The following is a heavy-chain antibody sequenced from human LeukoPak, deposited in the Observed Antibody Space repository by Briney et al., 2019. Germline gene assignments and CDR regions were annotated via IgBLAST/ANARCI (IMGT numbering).Heavy chain of an antibody. CDR2: IYYSGST. J-gene: IGHJ5*02. D-gene: IGHD5-18*01. CDR3: ARDNRYSYGYSQFDP. V-gene: IGHV4-59*01. Sequence: SEALSLTCTVSGGSISSYYWSWIRQPPGKGLEWIGYIYYSGSTNYNPSLKSRVTISVDTSKNQFSLKLSSVTAADTAVYYCARDNRYSYGYSQFDPWGQGALVTVSS. CDR1: GGSISSYY.